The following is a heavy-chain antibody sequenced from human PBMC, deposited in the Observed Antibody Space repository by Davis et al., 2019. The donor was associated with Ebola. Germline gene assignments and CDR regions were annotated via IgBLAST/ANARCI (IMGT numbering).Heavy chain of an antibody. V-gene: IGHV1-2*04. Sequence: ASVKVSCKASGYTFTGYYMHWVRQAPGQGLEWMGWINPNSGGTNYAQKFQGWVTMTRDTSISTAYMELRRLRSDDTAVYYCARSWGYSYGYYYYYGMDVWGQGTTVTVSS. CDR2: INPNSGGT. CDR3: ARSWGYSYGYYYYYGMDV. CDR1: GYTFTGYY. J-gene: IGHJ6*02. D-gene: IGHD5-18*01.